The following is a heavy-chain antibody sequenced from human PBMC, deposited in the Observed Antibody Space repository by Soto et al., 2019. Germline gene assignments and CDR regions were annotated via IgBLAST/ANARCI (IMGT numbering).Heavy chain of an antibody. J-gene: IGHJ4*02. V-gene: IGHV1-18*01. CDR2: ISAHNGNT. D-gene: IGHD1-1*01. CDR1: GYDFTTYG. Sequence: QVQLVQAGAEVKKSGASVKVSCKGSGYDFTTYGITWVRQAPGQGLEWMAWISAHNGNTDYAQKLQGRVTVTRDTSTSTAYMELRSLSSDGAAVYYLSRGRYGDYWGQGALVAVSS. CDR3: SRGRYGDY.